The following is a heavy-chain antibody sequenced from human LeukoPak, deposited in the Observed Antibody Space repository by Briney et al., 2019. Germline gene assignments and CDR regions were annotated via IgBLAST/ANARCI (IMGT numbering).Heavy chain of an antibody. Sequence: GGSLRLSCAASGFTFSSYEMNWVRQAPGKGLEWVSVIYSGGGTYYADSVKGRFSISRDNSKNTLYLQMNSLRAEDTAVYYCARGHGDFDYWGQGTLVTVSS. CDR2: IYSGGGT. J-gene: IGHJ4*02. CDR1: GFTFSSYE. V-gene: IGHV3-66*01. D-gene: IGHD3-10*01. CDR3: ARGHGDFDY.